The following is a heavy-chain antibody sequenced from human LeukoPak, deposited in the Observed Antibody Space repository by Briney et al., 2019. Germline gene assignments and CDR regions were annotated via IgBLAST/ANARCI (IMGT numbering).Heavy chain of an antibody. CDR3: ARHYGGNSAGAFDI. V-gene: IGHV4-39*07. D-gene: IGHD4-23*01. CDR2: LYYSGST. Sequence: SETLSLTCTVSGGSISGSSYYWGWIRQPPGKGLEWIGSLYYSGSTYYNPSLKSRVTISVDTSKNQLSLELSSVTAADTAVYYCARHYGGNSAGAFDIWGQGTMVTVSS. J-gene: IGHJ3*02. CDR1: GGSISGSSYY.